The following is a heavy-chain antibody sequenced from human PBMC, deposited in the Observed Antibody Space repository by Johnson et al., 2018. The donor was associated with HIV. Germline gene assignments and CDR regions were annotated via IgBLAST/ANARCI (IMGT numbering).Heavy chain of an antibody. CDR3: ARDSTPWGGDYVGYAFDL. V-gene: IGHV3-11*04. CDR1: GFSFSDYY. D-gene: IGHD4-17*01. CDR2: NSSSGSTI. J-gene: IGHJ3*01. Sequence: VQVVESGGGLVKPGGSLRLSCAASGFSFSDYYMSWIRQAPGQGLEWVSYNSSSGSTISYADFGKGRFTISRDNAKKSLYLQMRSLRADDTALYYCARDSTPWGGDYVGYAFDLWGRGTMVTVSS.